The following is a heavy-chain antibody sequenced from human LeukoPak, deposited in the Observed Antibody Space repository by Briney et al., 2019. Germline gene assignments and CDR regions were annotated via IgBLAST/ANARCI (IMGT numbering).Heavy chain of an antibody. V-gene: IGHV3-74*01. Sequence: GGSLRLSCAASGFTFSTYWMHWVRQAPGKGLVGVSWIKSDGSTNYADSVKGRFTISRDNAKNTLSLQMNSLRPEDTGVYYCARAPSEIGGYYPEYFRHWGQGTLVTVSS. CDR2: IKSDGST. CDR3: ARAPSEIGGYYPEYFRH. D-gene: IGHD3-3*01. J-gene: IGHJ1*01. CDR1: GFTFSTYW.